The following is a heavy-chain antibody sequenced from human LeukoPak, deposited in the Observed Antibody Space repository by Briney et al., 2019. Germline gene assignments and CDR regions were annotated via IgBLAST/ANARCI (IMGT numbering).Heavy chain of an antibody. V-gene: IGHV4-61*01. CDR3: ASYGENDY. CDR2: IYYSGST. J-gene: IGHJ4*02. CDR1: GNSISSYNYY. D-gene: IGHD4-17*01. Sequence: PSETLSLTCTVSGNSISSYNYYWSWIRQPPGKGLEWIGYIYYSGSTNYNPSLKSRVSISVDTSKNQFSLKLRSVTAADTAVYYCASYGENDYWGQGTLVTVSS.